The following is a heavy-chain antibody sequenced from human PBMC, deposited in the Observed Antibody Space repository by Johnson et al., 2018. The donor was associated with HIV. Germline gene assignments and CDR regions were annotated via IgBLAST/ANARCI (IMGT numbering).Heavy chain of an antibody. J-gene: IGHJ3*02. CDR1: GFIFNTFG. CDR2: ISSNGGST. Sequence: VQLVESGGGLVQPGGSLRLSCAASGFIFNTFGMHWVRQAPGKGLEYVSAISSNGGSTYYANYVKGRFTISRDNSKNTLYLQMNSLRAEDTAVYYCAKDKAVVTALNDAFDIWGQGTMVTVSS. V-gene: IGHV3-64*01. D-gene: IGHD2-21*02. CDR3: AKDKAVVTALNDAFDI.